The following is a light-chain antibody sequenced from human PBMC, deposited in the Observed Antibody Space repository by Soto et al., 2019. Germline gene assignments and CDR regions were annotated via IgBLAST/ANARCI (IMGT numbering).Light chain of an antibody. J-gene: IGKJ4*01. CDR2: AAS. CDR3: QQYGSSPLT. V-gene: IGKV3-20*01. CDR1: QSVSSNS. Sequence: EIVMTQSPATLSVSPGERATLSCRASQSVSSNSLAWYQQKPGQAPRLLIYAASSRATGIPDRFSGSGSGTDFTLTISRLEPEDFAVYYCQQYGSSPLTFGGGTKVDIK.